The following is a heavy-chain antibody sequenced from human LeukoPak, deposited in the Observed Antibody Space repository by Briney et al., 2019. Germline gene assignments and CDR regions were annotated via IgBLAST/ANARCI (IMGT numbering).Heavy chain of an antibody. J-gene: IGHJ4*02. CDR2: ISDSGGST. Sequence: HSGGSLRLSCAASGFTFNNYAMAWVRQAPGRGLEWVSSISDSGGSTNYADSVKGRFTISGDNSKNTLYLQMNSLRAEDTATYYCANNLGYSISYWGQGSLVTVSS. CDR3: ANNLGYSISY. V-gene: IGHV3-23*01. CDR1: GFTFNNYA. D-gene: IGHD5-12*01.